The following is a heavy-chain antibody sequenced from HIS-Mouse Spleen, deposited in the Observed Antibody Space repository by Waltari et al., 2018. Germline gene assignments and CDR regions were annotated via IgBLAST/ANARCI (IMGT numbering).Heavy chain of an antibody. D-gene: IGHD4-4*01. Sequence: QVQLVQSGAEVKKPGASVNVSCKASGYTFTSYDINWVRQATGQGLEWMGWMNRNSGNTGYAQKFQGRGTMTRNTAISTAYMELSSLRSEDTAVYYCARGHDYSNYFYYWGQGTLVTVSS. CDR2: MNRNSGNT. V-gene: IGHV1-8*01. CDR3: ARGHDYSNYFYY. CDR1: GYTFTSYD. J-gene: IGHJ4*02.